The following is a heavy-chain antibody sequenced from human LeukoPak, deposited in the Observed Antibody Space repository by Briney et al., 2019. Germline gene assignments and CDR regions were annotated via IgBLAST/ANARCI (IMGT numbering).Heavy chain of an antibody. CDR1: GFTFDDYA. V-gene: IGHV3-9*03. Sequence: GGSLRLSRAASGFTFDDYAMHWVRQAPGKGLEWVSGISWNSGSIGYADSVKGRFTISRDNAKNSLYLQMNSLRPEDMALYYCAKSGCSSTSCYLNYWGQGILVTVSS. CDR3: AKSGCSSTSCYLNY. CDR2: ISWNSGSI. J-gene: IGHJ4*02. D-gene: IGHD2-2*01.